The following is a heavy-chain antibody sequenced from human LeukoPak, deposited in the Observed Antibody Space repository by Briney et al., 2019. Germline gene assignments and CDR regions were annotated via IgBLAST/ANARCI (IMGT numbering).Heavy chain of an antibody. CDR3: ARGRYYYGMDV. J-gene: IGHJ6*04. Sequence: SETLSLTCAVYGGSFSGYYWSWIRQPPGKGLEWIGEINHSGSTNYNRSLKSRVTISVDTSKNQFSLKLSSVTAADTAVYYCARGRYYYGMDVWGKGTTVTVSS. CDR1: GGSFSGYY. CDR2: INHSGST. V-gene: IGHV4-34*01.